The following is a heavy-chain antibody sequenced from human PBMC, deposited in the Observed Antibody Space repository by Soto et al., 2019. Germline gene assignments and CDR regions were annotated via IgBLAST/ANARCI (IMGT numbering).Heavy chain of an antibody. Sequence: QVQLVESGGGVVQPGRSLRLSCAAPGFTFSSYGMHWVRQAPGKGLEWVAVIWYDGSNKYYADSVKGRFTISRDNSKNTLYLQMNSLRAEDTAVYYCARDGMVRGGNDYWGQGTLVTVSS. V-gene: IGHV3-33*01. J-gene: IGHJ4*02. CDR1: GFTFSSYG. CDR2: IWYDGSNK. D-gene: IGHD3-10*01. CDR3: ARDGMVRGGNDY.